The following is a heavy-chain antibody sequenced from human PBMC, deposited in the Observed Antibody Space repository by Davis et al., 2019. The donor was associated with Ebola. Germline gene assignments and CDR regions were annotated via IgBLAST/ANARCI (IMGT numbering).Heavy chain of an antibody. V-gene: IGHV3-7*01. J-gene: IGHJ5*02. D-gene: IGHD2-2*01. CDR3: ARGRFYCSSTNCYWFDH. Sequence: GESLKISCAASGITFTRNWMSWVRQAPGKGLEWVANIKQDGSEKYFVDSVEGRFTISRDNAKNSLYLQMNSLRAEDTAVYYCARGRFYCSSTNCYWFDHWGQGTLVTVSS. CDR1: GITFTRNW. CDR2: IKQDGSEK.